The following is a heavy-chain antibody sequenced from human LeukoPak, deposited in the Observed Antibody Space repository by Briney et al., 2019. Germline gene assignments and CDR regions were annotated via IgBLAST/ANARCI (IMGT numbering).Heavy chain of an antibody. CDR1: GGSFSGYY. CDR2: INHSGST. Sequence: PSETLSLTCAVYGGSFSGYYWSWIRQPPGKGLEWIGEINHSGSTNYNPSLKSRVTISVDTSKNQFSLKLSSVTAADTAVYYCARYGSGWYSSIYYYYGMDVWGQGTTVTVSS. J-gene: IGHJ6*02. CDR3: ARYGSGWYSSIYYYYGMDV. D-gene: IGHD6-19*01. V-gene: IGHV4-34*01.